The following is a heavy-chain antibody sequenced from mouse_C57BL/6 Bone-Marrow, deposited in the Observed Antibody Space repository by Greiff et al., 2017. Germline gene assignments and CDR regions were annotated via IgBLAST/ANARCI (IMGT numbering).Heavy chain of an antibody. V-gene: IGHV10-3*01. J-gene: IGHJ2*01. D-gene: IGHD1-1*01. CDR1: GFTFNTYA. CDR3: VSELLRFFDY. Sequence: EVQVVESGGGLVQPRGSLKLSCAASGFTFNTYAMHWVRQAPGKGLEWVARIRSKGSNYATYYADSVKDRFTISRDDSQSMLYLQIYNLITENAAMYYCVSELLRFFDYWGKGTTLTVSS. CDR2: IRSKGSNYAT.